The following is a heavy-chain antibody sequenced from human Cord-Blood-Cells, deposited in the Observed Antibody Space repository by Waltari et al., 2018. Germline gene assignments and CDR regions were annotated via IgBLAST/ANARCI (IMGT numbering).Heavy chain of an antibody. CDR3: ARRSNYYDSSGYYFDY. J-gene: IGHJ4*02. Sequence: QVQLVQSGAEVKKPGSSVKVSCKASGGTFSSYAISWVRQAPGQGLEWMGGIVPIFGTANNAQKFKGRVTITADESTSTAYMELSSLRSEDTAVYYCARRSNYYDSSGYYFDYWGQGTLVTVSS. V-gene: IGHV1-69*01. D-gene: IGHD3-22*01. CDR1: GGTFSSYA. CDR2: IVPIFGTA.